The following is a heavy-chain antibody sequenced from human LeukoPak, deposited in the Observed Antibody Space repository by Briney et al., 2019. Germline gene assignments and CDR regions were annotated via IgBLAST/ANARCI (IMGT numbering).Heavy chain of an antibody. Sequence: GGSLRLSCAASGSTFSDYYMTWIRQAPGKGLEWVSYITNTGSPIYYADSVKGRFTISRDNARNSLYLQMNSLRAEDTAVYYCARGGYDGYLIYWGQGTLVTVSS. CDR1: GSTFSDYY. CDR3: ARGGYDGYLIY. V-gene: IGHV3-11*01. D-gene: IGHD5-12*01. CDR2: ITNTGSPI. J-gene: IGHJ4*02.